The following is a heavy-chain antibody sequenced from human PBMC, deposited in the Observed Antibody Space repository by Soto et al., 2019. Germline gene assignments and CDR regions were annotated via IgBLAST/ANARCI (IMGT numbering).Heavy chain of an antibody. Sequence: EVQLLESGGGLVRPGESLRLSCAASGFTFSSYAMSWVRQAPGKGLEWVSGISGSGGSKYYADSVKGRFTISRDNSKNTLYLRMNSLRSEDTAVYYCANVFIGYGSSSSCYMWYWGQGTLVTVSS. CDR3: ANVFIGYGSSSSCYMWY. CDR2: ISGSGGSK. J-gene: IGHJ4*02. CDR1: GFTFSSYA. V-gene: IGHV3-23*01. D-gene: IGHD2-2*02.